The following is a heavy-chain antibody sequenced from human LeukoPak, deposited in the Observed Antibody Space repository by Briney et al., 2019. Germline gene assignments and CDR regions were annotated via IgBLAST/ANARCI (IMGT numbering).Heavy chain of an antibody. CDR3: ARDSPKRYSGSYFDY. J-gene: IGHJ4*02. D-gene: IGHD1-26*01. CDR2: IHDGGST. Sequence: SQTLSLTCIVSGGSISSGGFYWSWIRQPPGKGLEWIGFIHDGGSTSYTSSLKSRVAISVDRSKNQFSLTLSSVTAADTAIYYCARDSPKRYSGSYFDYWGQGSLVTVSS. V-gene: IGHV4-30-2*01. CDR1: GGSISSGGFY.